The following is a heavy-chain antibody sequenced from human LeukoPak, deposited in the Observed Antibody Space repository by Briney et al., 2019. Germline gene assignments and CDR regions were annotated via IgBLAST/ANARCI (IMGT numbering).Heavy chain of an antibody. CDR3: AKTIFGVVTDAFDI. V-gene: IGHV3-23*01. J-gene: IGHJ3*02. CDR2: ISGSGGST. D-gene: IGHD3-3*01. CDR1: GFTFSSYA. Sequence: GGSLRLSCAASGFTFSSYAMSWVRQAPGKGLEWVSVISGSGGSTYFADSVKGRFTISRDNFKNTLYLQMNSLRAEDTAAYYCAKTIFGVVTDAFDIWGQGTMVTVSS.